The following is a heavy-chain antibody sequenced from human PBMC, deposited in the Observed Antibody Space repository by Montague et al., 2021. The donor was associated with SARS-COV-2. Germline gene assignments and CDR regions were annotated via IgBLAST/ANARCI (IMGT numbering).Heavy chain of an antibody. D-gene: IGHD6-19*01. J-gene: IGHJ4*02. CDR1: GDSVSSNSVA. V-gene: IGHV6-1*01. Sequence: CAISGDSVSSNSVAWGWLAPSPSRRLEWLGRPYYRSKWYSDYAPXVRGRLTVNPDASKNEFSLELNYVTPEDTAVYYCVRYSGWFYFDFWGQGTLVTVSS. CDR2: PYYRSKWYS. CDR3: VRYSGWFYFDF.